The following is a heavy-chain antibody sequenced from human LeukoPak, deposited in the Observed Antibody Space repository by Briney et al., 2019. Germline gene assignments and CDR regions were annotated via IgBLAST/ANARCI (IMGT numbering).Heavy chain of an antibody. J-gene: IGHJ4*02. CDR2: IRQDGNEK. CDR3: ARLSGDWYLVDY. Sequence: GGSLRLSCVASGFTFSNYWMTWVRRAPGKGLEWVANIRQDGNEKYYVDSVKGRFSIYRDNAKNSLSLHMNALRAEDTAVYYCARLSGDWYLVDYWGQGSLVTVSS. CDR1: GFTFSNYW. V-gene: IGHV3-7*05. D-gene: IGHD6-19*01.